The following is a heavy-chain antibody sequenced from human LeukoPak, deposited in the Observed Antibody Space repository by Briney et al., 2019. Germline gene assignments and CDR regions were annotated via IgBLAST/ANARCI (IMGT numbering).Heavy chain of an antibody. CDR3: AIVAYSDSSGYNPVPFDY. D-gene: IGHD3-22*01. V-gene: IGHV3-21*01. J-gene: IGHJ4*02. CDR1: GFTFRSYT. CDR2: ISRSSSYI. Sequence: GGSLRLSCAASGFTFRSYTMNWVRQAPGRGLEWVSSISRSSSYIYYGDSVKGRFTISRYNAKNSLYLQMNSLRAEDTAAYYCAIVAYSDSSGYNPVPFDYWGQGTLVTVSS.